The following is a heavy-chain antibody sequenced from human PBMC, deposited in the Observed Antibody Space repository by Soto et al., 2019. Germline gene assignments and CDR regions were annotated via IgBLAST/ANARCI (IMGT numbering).Heavy chain of an antibody. CDR3: ARGEYGSSWTSL. V-gene: IGHV4-59*01. Sequence: ASETLSLTCTVSGGSISSYYWSWIRQPPGKGLEWIGYIYYSGSTNYNPSLKSRVTISVDTSKNQFSLKLSSVTAADTAVYYCARGEYGSSWTSLWGQGTTVTVSS. D-gene: IGHD6-13*01. J-gene: IGHJ6*02. CDR1: GGSISSYY. CDR2: IYYSGST.